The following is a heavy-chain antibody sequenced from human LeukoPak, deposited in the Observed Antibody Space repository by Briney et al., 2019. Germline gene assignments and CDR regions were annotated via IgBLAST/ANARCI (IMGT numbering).Heavy chain of an antibody. Sequence: PGGSLRLSCTASGFTVSSDYMSWVRQAPGERLEWVSVVYSGGNTYYADSVKGRFTISRDNSKNTLYLQMNSLRAEDTAVYYCAREPPGGGFDYWGQGTLVTVSS. CDR2: VYSGGNT. V-gene: IGHV3-66*01. J-gene: IGHJ4*02. CDR3: AREPPGGGFDY. CDR1: GFTVSSDY. D-gene: IGHD3-16*01.